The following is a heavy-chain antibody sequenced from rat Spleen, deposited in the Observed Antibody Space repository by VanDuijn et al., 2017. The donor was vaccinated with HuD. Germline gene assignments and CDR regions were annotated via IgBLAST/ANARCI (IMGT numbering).Heavy chain of an antibody. CDR1: GFTFSDYY. J-gene: IGHJ3*01. CDR3: IKVLGNWFAY. Sequence: EVQLVESDGGLVQPGRSLKLSCAASGFTFSDYYMAWVRQAPTKGLEWVATFSYDGSSTYYPDNVKGRFTISRDNAKNALYLQMNNLRSEDTAIYYCIKVLGNWFAYWGQGTLVTVSS. V-gene: IGHV5-7*01. CDR2: FSYDGSST. D-gene: IGHD5-1*01.